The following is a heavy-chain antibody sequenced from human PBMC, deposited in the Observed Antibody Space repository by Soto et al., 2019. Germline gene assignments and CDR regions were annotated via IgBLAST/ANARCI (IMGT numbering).Heavy chain of an antibody. CDR2: IIPHFGPA. J-gene: IGHJ6*02. D-gene: IGHD3-9*01. CDR1: GDSFNNDG. CDR3: ARGALLDWRNYCALDV. Sequence: QVQLVQSGAEVKKPGSSVKVSCKASGDSFNNDGVNWVRQAPGQGLEWVGGIIPHFGPAKYPQKFQGRATTTADTPTNTVFMELLSLTSDDTAIYYCARGALLDWRNYCALDVWGQGTSVTVSS. V-gene: IGHV1-69*06.